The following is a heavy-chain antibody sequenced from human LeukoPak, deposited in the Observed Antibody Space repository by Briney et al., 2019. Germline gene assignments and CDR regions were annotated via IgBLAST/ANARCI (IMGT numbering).Heavy chain of an antibody. V-gene: IGHV3-7*01. CDR2: IKQDGSEK. J-gene: IGHJ4*02. CDR3: ERGSCSTTSCLEVY. CDR1: GFTFSSYW. Sequence: GGSLRLSCAASGFTFSSYWMIWVRQAPGKGLEWVANIKQDGSEKYYVDSVKGRFTISRDSAKNSLYLQMNSLRAEDTAVYYCERGSCSTTSCLEVYWGQGTLVTVSP. D-gene: IGHD2-2*01.